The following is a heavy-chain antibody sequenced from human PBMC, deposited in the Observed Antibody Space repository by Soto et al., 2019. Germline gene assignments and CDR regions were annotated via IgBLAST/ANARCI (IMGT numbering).Heavy chain of an antibody. CDR1: GFTFNNYG. CDR3: AKAATVVTLYYFDS. Sequence: VQLLESGGGLVQPGGSLRLSCAASGFTFNNYGMSWVRQAPGKGLEWVSAITDSGGSTYYADSVKGRFTISRDNSKNTVYLQINSLRAEDTAVYYCAKAATVVTLYYFDSWGQGTLVTVSS. V-gene: IGHV3-23*01. D-gene: IGHD4-17*01. J-gene: IGHJ4*02. CDR2: ITDSGGST.